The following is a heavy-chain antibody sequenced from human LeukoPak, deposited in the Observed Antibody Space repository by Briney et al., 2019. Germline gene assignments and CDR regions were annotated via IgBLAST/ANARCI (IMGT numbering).Heavy chain of an antibody. J-gene: IGHJ4*02. D-gene: IGHD5-18*01. CDR3: ATDQPGYSYGDGYFDY. CDR2: FDPEDGET. V-gene: IGHV1-24*01. Sequence: ASVKVSCKXSGYTLTELSMHWVRQAPGKGLERMGGFDPEDGETIYAQKFQGRVTMTEDTSTDTAYMELSSLRSEDTAVYYCATDQPGYSYGDGYFDYWGQGTLVTVSS. CDR1: GYTLTELS.